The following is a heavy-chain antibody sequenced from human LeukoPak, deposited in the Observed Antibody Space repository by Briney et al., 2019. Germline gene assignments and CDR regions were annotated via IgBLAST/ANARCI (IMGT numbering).Heavy chain of an antibody. CDR3: ARAKPKNMVRGLIMRRESRYYFDY. J-gene: IGHJ4*02. D-gene: IGHD3-10*01. CDR2: NRYDGSNK. CDR1: GFTFSSYA. Sequence: PGRSLRLSCAASGFTFSSYAMHWVRQAPGKGLEWVAFNRYDGSNKYYADSVKGRFTISRDNSKSTLYIQMNSLRAEDTAVYYCARAKPKNMVRGLIMRRESRYYFDYWGQGTLVTVSS. V-gene: IGHV3-30*14.